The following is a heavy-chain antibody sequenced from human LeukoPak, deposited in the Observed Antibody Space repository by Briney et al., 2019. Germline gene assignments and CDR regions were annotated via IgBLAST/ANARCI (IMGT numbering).Heavy chain of an antibody. CDR2: IYYRGST. V-gene: IGHV4-39*01. D-gene: IGHD2-15*01. Sequence: SETLSLTCTVSGGSISSSSYYWGWIRQPPGKGLEWIGSIYYRGSTYYNPSLKSRVTISVDTSKNQSSLKLSSVTAADTAVYYCASAAQTLGYCSGGSCYSSRPFDYWGQGTLVTVSS. CDR3: ASAAQTLGYCSGGSCYSSRPFDY. CDR1: GGSISSSSYY. J-gene: IGHJ4*02.